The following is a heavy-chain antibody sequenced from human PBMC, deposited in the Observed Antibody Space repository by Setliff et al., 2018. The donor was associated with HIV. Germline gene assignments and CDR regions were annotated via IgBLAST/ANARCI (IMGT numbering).Heavy chain of an antibody. V-gene: IGHV4-39*01. Sequence: SETLSLTCSVSGASISNSPYYWAWIRQPPGKGLEWIATISYSGSTHYNLALMSRVIISMDTSRNQFSVKLSSVTAADTAIYYCATLNFPLNWFDPWGQGTPVTVSS. CDR1: GASISNSPYY. CDR3: ATLNFPLNWFDP. CDR2: ISYSGST. J-gene: IGHJ5*02.